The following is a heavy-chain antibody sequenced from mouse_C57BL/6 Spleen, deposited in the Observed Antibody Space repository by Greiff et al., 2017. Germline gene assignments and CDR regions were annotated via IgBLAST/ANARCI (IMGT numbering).Heavy chain of an antibody. D-gene: IGHD1-1*01. CDR3: AEGDYYGSKGYFDV. J-gene: IGHJ1*03. CDR2: INPSNGGT. V-gene: IGHV1-53*01. Sequence: VQLQQPGTELVKPGDSVKLSCKASGYTFTSYWMHWVKQRPGQGLEWIGNINPSNGGTNYNEKFKSKATLTVDKSSSTAYMQLSSLTSEDSAVYYCAEGDYYGSKGYFDVWGTGTTVTVSS. CDR1: GYTFTSYW.